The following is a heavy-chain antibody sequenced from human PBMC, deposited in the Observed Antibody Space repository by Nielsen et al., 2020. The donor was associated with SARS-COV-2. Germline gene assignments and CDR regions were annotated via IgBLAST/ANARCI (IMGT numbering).Heavy chain of an antibody. D-gene: IGHD3-10*01. CDR3: ARHLRDFGSGTLNIAFDY. V-gene: IGHV4-59*08. CDR1: GGSISSYY. J-gene: IGHJ4*02. Sequence: SETLSLTCTVSGGSISSYYWSWIRQPPGKGLEWIGYIYCSGSTNYNPSLKSRVTISVDTSKKQFSLRLISVTAADTAVYYCARHLRDFGSGTLNIAFDYWGQGTLVTVSP. CDR2: IYCSGST.